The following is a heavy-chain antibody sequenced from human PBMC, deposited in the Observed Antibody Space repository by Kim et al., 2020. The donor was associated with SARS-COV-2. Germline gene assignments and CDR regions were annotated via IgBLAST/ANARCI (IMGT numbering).Heavy chain of an antibody. Sequence: YADAVKGRFTIAKNKSKNALYLQMNSLRAEDTAVYYCAKGGATTPNDHDYWGQGALVTVSS. V-gene: IGHV3-30*02. CDR3: AKGGATTPNDHDY. D-gene: IGHD1-1*01. J-gene: IGHJ4*02.